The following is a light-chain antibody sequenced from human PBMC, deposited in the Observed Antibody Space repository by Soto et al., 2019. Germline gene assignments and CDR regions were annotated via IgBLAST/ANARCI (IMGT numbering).Light chain of an antibody. CDR2: DAY. Sequence: EIVLTQSPATLSLSPGEIATLSCRSSQSISIYLAWYQQKPGQAPRVLIYDAYNRATGIPARFSGSGSGTDFTLTISSLEPEDFAVYYCQQRSNWPLTFGGGTRVEIK. V-gene: IGKV3-11*01. J-gene: IGKJ4*01. CDR3: QQRSNWPLT. CDR1: QSISIY.